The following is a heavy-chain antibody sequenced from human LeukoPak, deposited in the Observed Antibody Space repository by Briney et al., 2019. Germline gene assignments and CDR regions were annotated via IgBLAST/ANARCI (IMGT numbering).Heavy chain of an antibody. Sequence: GGSLRLSCAASGFTFNTYTMNWVRQAPGKGLEWVSYISGSSGIIDYADSVKGRFTISRDNSKNTLYLQMNSLRAEDTAVYYCAKEGFDSWGQGTLVTVSS. CDR3: AKEGFDS. CDR1: GFTFNTYT. V-gene: IGHV3-48*01. J-gene: IGHJ4*02. CDR2: ISGSSGII.